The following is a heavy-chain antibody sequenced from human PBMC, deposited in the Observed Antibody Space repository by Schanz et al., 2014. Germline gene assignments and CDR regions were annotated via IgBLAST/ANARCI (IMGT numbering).Heavy chain of an antibody. CDR2: INTKTGNP. V-gene: IGHV7-4-1*02. CDR1: GYSFSTYA. CDR3: ARGYCAGTSCPIFDY. Sequence: QVQLVQSASELKTPGASVKVSCKTSGYSFSTYAMNWVRQAPGQGLEWMGWINTKTGNPTYAQGFTGRFVFSLDTSVSTTHLQITNLKADDTAVYYCARGYCAGTSCPIFDYWGQGTLVTVSS. J-gene: IGHJ4*02. D-gene: IGHD2-2*01.